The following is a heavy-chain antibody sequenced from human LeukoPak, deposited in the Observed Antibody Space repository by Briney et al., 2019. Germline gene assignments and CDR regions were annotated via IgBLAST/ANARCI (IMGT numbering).Heavy chain of an antibody. CDR1: GYTFTSYA. D-gene: IGHD2-2*01. Sequence: ASVKVSCKASGYTFTSYAMHWVRQAPGQRLEWMGWINAGSGNTKYSQKFQGRVTITRDTSASTAYMELSSLGSEDTAVYYCARDLGYCSSTSCSGAFDIWGQGTMVTVSS. J-gene: IGHJ3*02. CDR2: INAGSGNT. V-gene: IGHV1-3*01. CDR3: ARDLGYCSSTSCSGAFDI.